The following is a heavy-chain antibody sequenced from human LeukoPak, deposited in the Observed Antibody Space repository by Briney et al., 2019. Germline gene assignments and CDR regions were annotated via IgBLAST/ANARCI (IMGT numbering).Heavy chain of an antibody. J-gene: IGHJ6*03. CDR1: GGSISSYY. Sequence: SETLSLTCTVSGGSISSYYWSWIRQPPGKGLEWIGYIYTSGSTNYNPSLRSRVTISVDTSKNQFSLKLSSVTAADTAVYYCARTDRMGGYVWPVWYYYMDVWGKGTTVTVSS. CDR3: ARTDRMGGYVWPVWYYYMDV. D-gene: IGHD3-16*01. V-gene: IGHV4-4*09. CDR2: IYTSGST.